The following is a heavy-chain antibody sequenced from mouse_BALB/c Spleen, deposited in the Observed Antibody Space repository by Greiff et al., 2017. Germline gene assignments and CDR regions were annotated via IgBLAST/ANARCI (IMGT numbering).Heavy chain of an antibody. CDR3: ARPYGNYEYFDV. V-gene: IGHV3-6*02. CDR1: GYSITSGYY. Sequence: EVKLLESGPGLVKPSQSLSLTCSVTGYSITSGYYWNWIRQFPGNKLEWMGYISYDGSNNYNPSLKNRISITRDTSKNQFFLKLNSVTTEDTATYYCARPYGNYEYFDVWGAGTTVTVSS. CDR2: ISYDGSN. D-gene: IGHD2-1*01. J-gene: IGHJ1*01.